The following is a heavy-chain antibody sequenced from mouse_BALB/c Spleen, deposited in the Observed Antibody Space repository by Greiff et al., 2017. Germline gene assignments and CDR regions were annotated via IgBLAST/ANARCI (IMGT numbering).Heavy chain of an antibody. CDR1: GFTFSSYA. V-gene: IGHV5-6-5*01. CDR3: ARVGHYYGSSYEVYFDY. CDR2: ISSGGST. Sequence: EVKLVESGGGLVKPGGSLKLSCAASGFTFSSYAMSWVRQTPEKRLEWVASISSGGSTYYPDSVKGRFTISSDNARNILYLQMSSLRSEDTAMYYCARVGHYYGSSYEVYFDYWGQGTTLTVSS. J-gene: IGHJ2*01. D-gene: IGHD1-1*01.